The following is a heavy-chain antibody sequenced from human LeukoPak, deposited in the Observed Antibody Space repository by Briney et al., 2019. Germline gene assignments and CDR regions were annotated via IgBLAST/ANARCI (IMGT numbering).Heavy chain of an antibody. V-gene: IGHV4-34*01. D-gene: IGHD3-10*01. CDR1: GGSFSGYY. Sequence: SETLSLTCAVYGGSFSGYYWSWIRQPPGKGLEWIGEINHSGSTNYNPSLKSRVTMSVDTSKNQFSVKLNSVTAADTAVYYCARGRYGSGSYFFDYWGQGTLVTVSS. CDR2: INHSGST. J-gene: IGHJ4*02. CDR3: ARGRYGSGSYFFDY.